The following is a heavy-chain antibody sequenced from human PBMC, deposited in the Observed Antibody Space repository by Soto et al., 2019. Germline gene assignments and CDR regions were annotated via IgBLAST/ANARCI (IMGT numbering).Heavy chain of an antibody. V-gene: IGHV1-69*01. Sequence: QVPLVQSGAEVKKPGSSVKVSCKASGGTFSSYAISWVRQAPGQGLEWMGGIIPIFGTANYAQKFQGRVTITADEATSTADKVLSSLLSEDTAVYYCSGDDYDSSGYYDLYYYYYGMDVWGQGTTVTVSS. CDR1: GGTFSSYA. CDR2: IIPIFGTA. D-gene: IGHD3-22*01. CDR3: SGDDYDSSGYYDLYYYYYGMDV. J-gene: IGHJ6*02.